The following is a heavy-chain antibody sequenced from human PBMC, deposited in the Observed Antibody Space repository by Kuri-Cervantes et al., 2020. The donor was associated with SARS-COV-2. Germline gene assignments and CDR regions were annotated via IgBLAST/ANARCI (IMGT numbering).Heavy chain of an antibody. CDR1: GFTFSSYG. J-gene: IGHJ4*02. Sequence: GESLKTPCAASGFTFSSYGMHWVRQAPGKGLEWVAVISYDGSNKYYADSVKGRFTISRDNSKNTLYLQMNSLRAEDTAVYYCASESGYSYGYDYWGQGTLVTVSS. V-gene: IGHV3-30*19. D-gene: IGHD5-18*01. CDR3: ASESGYSYGYDY. CDR2: ISYDGSNK.